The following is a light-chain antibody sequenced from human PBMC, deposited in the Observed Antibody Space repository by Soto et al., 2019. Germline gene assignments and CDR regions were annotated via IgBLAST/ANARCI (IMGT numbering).Light chain of an antibody. J-gene: IGLJ1*01. Sequence: SVLSEPCCESGSIWQAIATSCTRTSSDVGGYNYVSWYQQHPGKAPKLMIYEVSNRPSGVSNRFSGSKSGNTASLTISGLQAEDEADYYCSSYTSSSTLIFGTGTKVTVL. CDR2: EVS. CDR3: SSYTSSSTLI. V-gene: IGLV2-14*01. CDR1: SSDVGGYNY.